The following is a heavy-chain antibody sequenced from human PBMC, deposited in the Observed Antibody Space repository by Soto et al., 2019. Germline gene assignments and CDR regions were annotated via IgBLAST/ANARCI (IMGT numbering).Heavy chain of an antibody. Sequence: ASVKVSCKASGGTFSSYAISWMRQAPGQGLEWMGGIIPIFGTANYAQKFQGRVTITADESTSTAYMELSSLRSEDTAVYYCARDGNRYYDFWSGYLNPRYYYYGMDVWGQGTTVTVSS. CDR1: GGTFSSYA. D-gene: IGHD3-3*01. CDR2: IIPIFGTA. V-gene: IGHV1-69*13. J-gene: IGHJ6*02. CDR3: ARDGNRYYDFWSGYLNPRYYYYGMDV.